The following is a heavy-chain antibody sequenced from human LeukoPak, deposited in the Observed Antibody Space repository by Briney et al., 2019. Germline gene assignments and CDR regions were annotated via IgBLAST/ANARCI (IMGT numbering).Heavy chain of an antibody. V-gene: IGHV3-23*01. CDR1: GFTFSSYA. CDR2: ISGSGGST. D-gene: IGHD3-3*01. CDR3: ANSLEWLDVYFDY. Sequence: GGSLRLSCAASGFTFSSYAMSWVRQAPEKGLEWVSAISGSGGSTYYADSVKGRFTISRDNSKNTLYLQMNSLRAEDTAVYYCANSLEWLDVYFDYWGQGTLVTVSS. J-gene: IGHJ4*02.